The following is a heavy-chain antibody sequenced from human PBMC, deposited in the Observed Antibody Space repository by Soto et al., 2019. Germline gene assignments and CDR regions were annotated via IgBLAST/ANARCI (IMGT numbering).Heavy chain of an antibody. CDR3: ASTEVRSYRSSWYNY. CDR2: INPSGGST. Sequence: QVQLVQSGAEVKKPGASVKVSCKASGYTFTSYYMHWVRQAPGQGLEWMGIINPSGGSTSYAQKFQGRVTMTMDTSTSTVYMELSSLRSEDTAVYYCASTEVRSYRSSWYNYWGQGTLVTVSS. D-gene: IGHD6-13*01. CDR1: GYTFTSYY. J-gene: IGHJ4*02. V-gene: IGHV1-46*01.